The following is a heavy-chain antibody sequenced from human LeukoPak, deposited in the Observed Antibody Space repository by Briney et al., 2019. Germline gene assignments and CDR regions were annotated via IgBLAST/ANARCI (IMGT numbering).Heavy chain of an antibody. CDR3: AKFPPPFRGYSSLDY. CDR1: GFTFSSYA. CDR2: ISGSGGST. Sequence: QSGGSLRLSCAASGFTFSSYAMSWVRQAPGKGLEWVSAISGSGGSTYYADSVKGWFTISRDNSKNTLYLQMNSLRAEDTAVYYCAKFPPPFRGYSSLDYWGQGTLVTVSS. D-gene: IGHD5-18*01. V-gene: IGHV3-23*01. J-gene: IGHJ4*02.